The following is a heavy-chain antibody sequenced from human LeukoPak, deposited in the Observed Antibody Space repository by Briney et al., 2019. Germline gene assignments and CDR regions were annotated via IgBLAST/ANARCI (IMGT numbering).Heavy chain of an antibody. CDR3: ARMSMVRGVINDY. D-gene: IGHD3-10*01. Sequence: GGSLRLSCAASGFTVSSNYMSWVRQAPGKGLEWVSVIYGGGSTYYADSVKGRFTISRDSSKNTLYLQMNSLRAEDTAVYYCARMSMVRGVINDYWGQGTLVTVSS. V-gene: IGHV3-53*01. CDR1: GFTVSSNY. CDR2: IYGGGST. J-gene: IGHJ4*02.